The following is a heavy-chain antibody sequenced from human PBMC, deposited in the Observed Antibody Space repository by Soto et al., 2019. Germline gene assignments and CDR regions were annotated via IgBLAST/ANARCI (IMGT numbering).Heavy chain of an antibody. CDR2: ISYDGSNK. D-gene: IGHD4-17*01. J-gene: IGHJ4*02. V-gene: IGHV3-30-3*01. CDR3: ARDLKSDGDYVGSGLLDY. CDR1: GFTFSSYA. Sequence: QVQLVESGGGVVQPGRSLRLSCAASGFTFSSYAMHWVRQAPGKGLEWVAVISYDGSNKYYADSVKGRFTISRDNSKNTLYLQMNSLSAEDTAVYYCARDLKSDGDYVGSGLLDYWGQGTLVTVSS.